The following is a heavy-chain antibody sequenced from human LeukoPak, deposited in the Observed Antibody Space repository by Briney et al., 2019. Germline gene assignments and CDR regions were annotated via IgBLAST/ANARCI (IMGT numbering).Heavy chain of an antibody. CDR1: GFTVSSSY. D-gene: IGHD3-16*02. CDR3: ARGAGAGDYVWGSYRYATPFAY. CDR2: IYSGGNT. V-gene: IGHV3-66*01. J-gene: IGHJ4*02. Sequence: GGSLRLSCAASGFTVSSSYMSWVRQAPGKGLEWVSIIYSGGNTYYADSVKGRFIICRDNSKNTLYLQMNSLRAEDTAVYYCARGAGAGDYVWGSYRYATPFAYWGQGTLVTVSS.